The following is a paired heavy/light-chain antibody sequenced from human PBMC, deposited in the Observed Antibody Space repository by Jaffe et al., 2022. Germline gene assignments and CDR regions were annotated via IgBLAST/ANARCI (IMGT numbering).Light chain of an antibody. CDR2: STN. J-gene: IGLJ1*01. CDR3: VLYMGSGIRV. Sequence: QTVVTQEPSFSVSPGGTVTLTCGLSSGSVSTSYYPSWYQQTPGQAPRTLIYSTNTRSSGVPDRFSGSILGNKAALTITGAQADDDSDYYCVLYMGSGIRVFGTGTKVTVL. V-gene: IGLV8-61*01. CDR1: SGSVSTSYY.
Heavy chain of an antibody. CDR3: VKLTQYGVHYFDN. D-gene: IGHD1-1*01. Sequence: EVQLLESGGDLVQPGGSLRLSCAASGFTFNSYAMGWVRQAPGKGLECVSTITENGGRTDYADPAKGRFTISRDNSKNTLFLQMNSLRAEDTALYYCVKLTQYGVHYFDNWGQGTLVTVSS. J-gene: IGHJ4*02. V-gene: IGHV3-23*01. CDR2: ITENGGRT. CDR1: GFTFNSYA.